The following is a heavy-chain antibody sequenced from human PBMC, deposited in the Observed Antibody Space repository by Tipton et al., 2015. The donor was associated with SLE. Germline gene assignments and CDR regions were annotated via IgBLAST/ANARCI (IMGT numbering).Heavy chain of an antibody. CDR1: GFTFSSYG. CDR3: AKDRITMVQGVGMDV. D-gene: IGHD3-10*01. J-gene: IGHJ6*02. CDR2: IWHDGSNK. V-gene: IGHV3-30*18. Sequence: SLRLSCAASGFTFSSYGMHWVRQAPGKGLEWVAVIWHDGSNKYYADSVKGRFTISRDNSKNTLYLQMNSLRAEDTAVYYCAKDRITMVQGVGMDVWGQGTTVTVS.